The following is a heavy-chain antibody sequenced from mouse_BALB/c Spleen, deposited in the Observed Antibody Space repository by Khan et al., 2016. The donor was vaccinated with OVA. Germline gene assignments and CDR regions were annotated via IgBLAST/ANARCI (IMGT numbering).Heavy chain of an antibody. V-gene: IGHV9-3-1*01. CDR3: ARSNGNYWFAY. Sequence: QIQLVQSGPELKKPGETVKISCKASGYILTNYGMNWVKQAPGKGLKWMGWINTYTGEPTYAEDFKGRIAFSLETSASTAYLQINNLKNEDTATXFCARSNGNYWFAYWGQGTLVTVSA. CDR2: INTYTGEP. CDR1: GYILTNYG. D-gene: IGHD2-1*01. J-gene: IGHJ3*01.